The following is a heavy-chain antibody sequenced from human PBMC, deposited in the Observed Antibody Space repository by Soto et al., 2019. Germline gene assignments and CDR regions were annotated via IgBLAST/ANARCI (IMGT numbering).Heavy chain of an antibody. V-gene: IGHV1-18*04. CDR2: INADYGNT. CDR3: ARDRLRAIFDV. J-gene: IGHJ6*02. Sequence: GASVKVSCKASGYTFTSYGISWVRQAPGKGLEWMGCINADYGNTNYAQKLQGRVTMTTDTSTSTAYMEMRSLRSDDTAVYYCARDRLRAIFDVWGQGTTVTVSS. D-gene: IGHD3-9*01. CDR1: GYTFTSYG.